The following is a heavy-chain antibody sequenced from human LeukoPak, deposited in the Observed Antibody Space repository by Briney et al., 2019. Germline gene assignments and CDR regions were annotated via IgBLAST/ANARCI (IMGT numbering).Heavy chain of an antibody. D-gene: IGHD5-18*01. V-gene: IGHV3-7*03. CDR1: GFTLSSYW. J-gene: IGHJ4*02. CDR2: IKPDGSKE. Sequence: GGSLRLSCAASGFTLSSYWMTWVRQAPGKGLEWVAKIKPDGSKEYYVDSVKGRFTISRDNAKNSLYLQMNSLRAEDTAVYYCARDEGGYSYGYNWGQGTLVTVSS. CDR3: ARDEGGYSYGYN.